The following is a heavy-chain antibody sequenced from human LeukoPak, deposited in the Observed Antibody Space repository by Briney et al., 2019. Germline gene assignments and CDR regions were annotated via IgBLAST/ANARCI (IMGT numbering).Heavy chain of an antibody. CDR2: IYYSGST. Sequence: SETLSLTCTVSGGSISSYYWSWIRQPPGKGLEWIGYIYYSGSTNYNPSLKSRVTMSVDTSKNQCSLKLNSVTAADTAVYFCARFAYCGSGCWHYFDYWGQGALVTVSS. D-gene: IGHD2-21*02. CDR1: GGSISSYY. CDR3: ARFAYCGSGCWHYFDY. J-gene: IGHJ4*02. V-gene: IGHV4-59*08.